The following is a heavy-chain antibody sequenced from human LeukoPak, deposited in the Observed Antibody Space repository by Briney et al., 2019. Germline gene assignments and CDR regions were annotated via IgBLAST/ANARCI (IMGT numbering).Heavy chain of an antibody. Sequence: SETLSLTCAVYGGSFSGYYWSWIRQPPGKGLEWIGEINHSGSTYYNPSLKSRVTISVDTSKNQFSLKLSSVTAADTAVYYCARDRPDYDILTGYPQHYFDYWGQGTLVTVSS. CDR2: INHSGST. CDR3: ARDRPDYDILTGYPQHYFDY. D-gene: IGHD3-9*01. J-gene: IGHJ4*02. CDR1: GGSFSGYY. V-gene: IGHV4-34*09.